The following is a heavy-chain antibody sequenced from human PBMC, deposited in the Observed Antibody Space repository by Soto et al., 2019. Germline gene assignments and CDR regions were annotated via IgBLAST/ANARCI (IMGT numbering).Heavy chain of an antibody. CDR3: ASYRDSSGLRRYNY. CDR1: DFILSDAW. D-gene: IGHD3-22*01. Sequence: EVQLEESGGGLIKPGESLTLSCAASDFILSDAWMKWVRQAPGKGLEWVGGIKSKAHGGKTDYAAPLKGRFTILRDDSKNTLYLQMNSLQTEDTAMYYCASYRDSSGLRRYNYWGQGALVTVSS. CDR2: IKSKAHGGKT. J-gene: IGHJ4*02. V-gene: IGHV3-15*07.